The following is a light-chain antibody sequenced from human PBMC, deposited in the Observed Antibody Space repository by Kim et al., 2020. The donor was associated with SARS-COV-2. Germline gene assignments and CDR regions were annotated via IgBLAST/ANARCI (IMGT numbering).Light chain of an antibody. Sequence: LSPGERVTRSCRASQSVSSSYLAWYQQKPGQAPRLLIYAASSRATGIPDRFSGSGSGTDFTLTISRLEPEDFAVYYCQQYGSSPYTFGQGTKLEIK. CDR1: QSVSSSY. J-gene: IGKJ2*01. CDR2: AAS. V-gene: IGKV3-20*01. CDR3: QQYGSSPYT.